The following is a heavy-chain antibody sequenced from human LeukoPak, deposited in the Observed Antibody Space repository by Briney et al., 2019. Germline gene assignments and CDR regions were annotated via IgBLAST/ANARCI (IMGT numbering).Heavy chain of an antibody. CDR2: VYYRGNT. Sequence: SETLSLTCSVSGYSIRSGSYYWGWIRRTPGKGLEWIGTVYYRGNTYYNPSLKSPVTMSIHTSKNEFYLRLTTVTAADTAVYYCARLVTLSRIMEWGQGALVVVSS. CDR1: GYSIRSGSYY. V-gene: IGHV4-39*01. CDR3: ARLVTLSRIME. J-gene: IGHJ4*02. D-gene: IGHD2-21*02.